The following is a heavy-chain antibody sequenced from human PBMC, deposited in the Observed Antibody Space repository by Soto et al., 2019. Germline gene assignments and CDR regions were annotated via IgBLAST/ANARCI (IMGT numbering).Heavy chain of an antibody. CDR2: IYHSGST. Sequence: QLHLQESGPGLVKPSQTLSLTCAVSGGSVSSGGYSWSWIRQPPGKGLEWIGYIYHSGSTYYTPSPKSRVTRSLDKSQSPFCLKLDSVTAADTAVYFCAREGDTSSWYYWSYWGQGTMVTVSS. V-gene: IGHV4-30-2*01. CDR3: AREGDTSSWYYWSY. D-gene: IGHD6-13*01. J-gene: IGHJ4*02. CDR1: GGSVSSGGYS.